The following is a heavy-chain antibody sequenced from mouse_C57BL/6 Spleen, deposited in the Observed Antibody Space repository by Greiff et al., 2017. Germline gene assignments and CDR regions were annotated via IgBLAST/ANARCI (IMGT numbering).Heavy chain of an antibody. Sequence: VQLQQSGPELVKPGASVKIPCKASGYTFTDYNMDWVKQSHGKSLEWIGDINPNNGGTIYNKKFKGKATLTVDKSSSTAYMELRCLTSADTAVYDCARHITTVVASDAMDYWGQGTSVSVYS. CDR3: ARHITTVVASDAMDY. V-gene: IGHV1-18*01. CDR2: INPNNGGT. D-gene: IGHD1-1*01. CDR1: GYTFTDYN. J-gene: IGHJ4*01.